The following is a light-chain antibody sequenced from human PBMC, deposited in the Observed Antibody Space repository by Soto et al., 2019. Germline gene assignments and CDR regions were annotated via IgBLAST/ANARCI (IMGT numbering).Light chain of an antibody. Sequence: EIVLTQSPATLSLSPGERATLSCRASQSVSSYLAWYQQKPGQAPRLLIYDASNRATGIPARFSGSGSGTDFTLTISSLEPEDFAVYYCRQRSNWPPMYTFGQGTKREIK. CDR1: QSVSSY. J-gene: IGKJ2*01. V-gene: IGKV3-11*01. CDR2: DAS. CDR3: RQRSNWPPMYT.